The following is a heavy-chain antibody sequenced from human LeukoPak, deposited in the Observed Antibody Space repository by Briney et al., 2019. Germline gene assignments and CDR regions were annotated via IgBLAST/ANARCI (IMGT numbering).Heavy chain of an antibody. J-gene: IGHJ4*02. D-gene: IGHD6-19*01. CDR1: GFAFSRFD. V-gene: IGHV3-13*01. CDR2: IDTAGDT. Sequence: GGSLRLSCLASGFAFSRFDMHWVRQPIGKGLEWVSGIDTAGDTYYPDSVKGRFTISRENVKNSIYLHMNSLRAGDTAVYFCVRADTSGWPDLDYWGQGTLVTGSS. CDR3: VRADTSGWPDLDY.